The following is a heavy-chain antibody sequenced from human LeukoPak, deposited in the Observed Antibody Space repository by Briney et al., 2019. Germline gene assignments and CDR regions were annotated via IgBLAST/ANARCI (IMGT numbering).Heavy chain of an antibody. CDR1: VYTFTGYY. CDR3: ARTPPFGCGSSTYYFDY. V-gene: IGHV1-2*02. D-gene: IGHD3-16*01. CDR2: INPNSGGT. J-gene: IGHJ4*02. Sequence: ASVKVSCKASVYTFTGYYMHRVRQAPGQGLEWMGWINPNSGGTNYAQKFQGRVTMTRDTSISTAYMELSRLRSDDTAVYYCARTPPFGCGSSTYYFDYWGQGTLVTVSS.